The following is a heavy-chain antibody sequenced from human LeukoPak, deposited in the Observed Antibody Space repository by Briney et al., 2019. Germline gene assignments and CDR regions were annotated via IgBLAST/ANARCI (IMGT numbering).Heavy chain of an antibody. V-gene: IGHV1-18*01. CDR1: GYTFTSYG. CDR3: ARDHYGDYNFDY. CDR2: ISAYNGNT. Sequence: ASVKVSRKASGYTFTSYGISWVRQAPGQGLEWMGWISAYNGNTNYAQKLQGRVTMTTDTSTSTAYMELRSLRSDDTAVYYCARDHYGDYNFDYWGQGTLVTVSS. J-gene: IGHJ4*02. D-gene: IGHD4-17*01.